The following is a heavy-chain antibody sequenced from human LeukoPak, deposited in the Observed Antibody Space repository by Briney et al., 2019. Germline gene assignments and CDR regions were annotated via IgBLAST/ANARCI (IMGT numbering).Heavy chain of an antibody. CDR3: TRDSPPRYSGYDWVY. CDR1: GFTFSSYW. V-gene: IGHV3-7*01. CDR2: IKQDGSEE. D-gene: IGHD5-12*01. J-gene: IGHJ4*02. Sequence: GGSLRLSCAASGFTFSSYWMSWVRQAPGEGLECLANIKQDGSEEYYVDSVKGRFTISRENAKNLVYLQMNSLSAEDTAVYFCTRDSPPRYSGYDWVYWGQGTLVTVSS.